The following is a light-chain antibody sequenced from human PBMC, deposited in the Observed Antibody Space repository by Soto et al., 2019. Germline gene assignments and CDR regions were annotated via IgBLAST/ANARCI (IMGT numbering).Light chain of an antibody. J-gene: IGKJ2*01. Sequence: EIVMTQSPGTLSVSPGERATLSCRASQAIGTNLAWYQQRPGQAPRLLIYAASSRATDIPARFTGRGSGTEFTLPISSLQPEYFAVYFCRQYRNGPLYPFGRGTKREI. CDR2: AAS. CDR1: QAIGTN. CDR3: RQYRNGPLYP. V-gene: IGKV3-15*01.